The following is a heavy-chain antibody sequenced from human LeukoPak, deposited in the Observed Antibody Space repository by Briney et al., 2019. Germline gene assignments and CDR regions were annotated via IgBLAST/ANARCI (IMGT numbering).Heavy chain of an antibody. V-gene: IGHV3-15*01. Sequence: GGPLKLSGAASGFVFSDAWMSWFGQAPGRGREWVGRIRSKTNGGTTDYAAPVEGRFSISRDDSKNTLFLQMYSLRTEDTGVYYCSTMSAIFGVVIPDYWGQGTLVSVSP. D-gene: IGHD3-3*01. CDR2: IRSKTNGGTT. CDR3: STMSAIFGVVIPDY. J-gene: IGHJ4*02. CDR1: GFVFSDAW.